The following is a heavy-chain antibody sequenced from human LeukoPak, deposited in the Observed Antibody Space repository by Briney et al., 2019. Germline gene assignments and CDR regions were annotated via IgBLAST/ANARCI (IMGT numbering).Heavy chain of an antibody. CDR2: IYYSGST. CDR3: ARRNIEARKLYYYMDV. V-gene: IGHV4-59*11. J-gene: IGHJ6*03. CDR1: GRPISSHY. Sequence: NTSETLSLTCTVSGRPISSHYWSWNRQPPGKGLEWIGYIYYSGSTNYNPSLKSRVTISVDTSKNQFSLKLSSVTAADTAVYYCARRNIEARKLYYYMDVWGKGTTVTVSS. D-gene: IGHD6-6*01.